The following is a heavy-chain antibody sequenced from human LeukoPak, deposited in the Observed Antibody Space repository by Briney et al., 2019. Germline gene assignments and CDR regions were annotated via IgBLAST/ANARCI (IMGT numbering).Heavy chain of an antibody. D-gene: IGHD3-22*01. CDR3: ARGIYYDSSGPDY. J-gene: IGHJ4*02. CDR2: INHSGST. CDR1: GGSFSGYY. Sequence: SETLSLTCAVYGGSFSGYYWSWIRQPPGKGLEWIGEINHSGSTNYNPSLKSRVTISVDTSKNQFSLKLSSVTAADTAVYYCARGIYYDSSGPDYWGQGTLVTVCS. V-gene: IGHV4-34*01.